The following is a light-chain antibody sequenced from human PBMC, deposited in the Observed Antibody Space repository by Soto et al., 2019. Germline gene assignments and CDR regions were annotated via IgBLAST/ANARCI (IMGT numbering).Light chain of an antibody. V-gene: IGKV1-8*01. CDR3: QQYYSDPRR. CDR2: AAS. J-gene: IGKJ1*01. Sequence: AIRMTQSPSSFSASTGDRVTITCRASQGISSYLAWYQQKPGKAPKLLIYAASTLQSGVPSRFSGSGSGTDFTLAISCLQSEDFATYYCQQYYSDPRRFGQGTKVEIK. CDR1: QGISSY.